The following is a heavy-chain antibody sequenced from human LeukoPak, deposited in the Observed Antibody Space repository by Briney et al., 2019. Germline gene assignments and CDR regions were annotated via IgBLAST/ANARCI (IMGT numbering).Heavy chain of an antibody. J-gene: IGHJ3*02. V-gene: IGHV3-53*01. CDR2: IYSGGSA. CDR3: AKDPIGIGPAFDI. D-gene: IGHD1-26*01. CDR1: GFTVSSND. Sequence: PGGSLRLSCAASGFTVSSNDMSWVRQAPGKGLEWVSLIYSGGSAYYAGSVKGRFTISRDNSKNTLYLQMNSLRADDTAVYYCAKDPIGIGPAFDIWGQGTMVTVSS.